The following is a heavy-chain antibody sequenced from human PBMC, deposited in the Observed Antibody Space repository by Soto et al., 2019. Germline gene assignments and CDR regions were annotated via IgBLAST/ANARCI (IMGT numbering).Heavy chain of an antibody. D-gene: IGHD3-3*01. CDR1: GFIFSDYA. Sequence: GGSLRLSCAASGFIFSDYAMTWVRQAPGKGLEWVSYISSSSSTIYYADSVKGRFTISRDNAKNSLYLQMNSLRAEDTAVYYCARDRPTFWSGYPDPYYMDVWGKGTTVTVSS. CDR2: ISSSSSTI. V-gene: IGHV3-48*01. J-gene: IGHJ6*03. CDR3: ARDRPTFWSGYPDPYYMDV.